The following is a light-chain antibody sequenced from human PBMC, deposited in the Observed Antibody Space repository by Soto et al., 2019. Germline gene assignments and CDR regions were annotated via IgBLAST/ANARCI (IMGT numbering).Light chain of an antibody. J-gene: IGKJ4*01. Sequence: DIQMTQSPYSLSSSLVDRVTITCRASQRISTYVNWYQQKPGKATNILIYAASSLQSGVPSRFRCSGSGTEFTLTITGLQPEEFAPYYCRQSYNSIMLTFGGGTKVEI. V-gene: IGKV1-39*01. CDR1: QRISTY. CDR2: AAS. CDR3: RQSYNSIMLT.